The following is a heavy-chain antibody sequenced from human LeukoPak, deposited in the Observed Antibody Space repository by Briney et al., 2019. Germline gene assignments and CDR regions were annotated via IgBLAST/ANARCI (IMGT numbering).Heavy chain of an antibody. J-gene: IGHJ4*02. V-gene: IGHV3-21*01. CDR3: ARDRIAARPRTFDY. CDR2: ISSSSYI. D-gene: IGHD6-6*01. CDR1: GFTFSSYS. Sequence: GGSLRLSCAASGFTFSSYSMNWVRQAPGKGLEWVSSISSSSYIYYADSVKGRFTISRDNAKNSLYLQMNSLGAEDTAVYYCARDRIAARPRTFDYWGQGTLVTVSS.